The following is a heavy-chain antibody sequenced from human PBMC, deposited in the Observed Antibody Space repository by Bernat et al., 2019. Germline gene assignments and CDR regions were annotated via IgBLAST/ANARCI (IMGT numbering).Heavy chain of an antibody. CDR3: ARGLVAKMVQGVIISALFDP. J-gene: IGHJ5*02. V-gene: IGHV4-34*01. Sequence: QVQLQQWGAGLLKPSETLSLTCAVYGGSFSGYYWSWIRQPPGKGLVWIGEINHSGSTNYNPSLKSRVTISVDTSKNQFSMKLSSVTDADTAVYYCARGLVAKMVQGVIISALFDPWGQGTLVTVSS. D-gene: IGHD3-10*01. CDR1: GGSFSGYY. CDR2: INHSGST.